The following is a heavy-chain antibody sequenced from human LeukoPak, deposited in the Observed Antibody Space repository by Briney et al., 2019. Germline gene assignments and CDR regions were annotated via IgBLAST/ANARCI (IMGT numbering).Heavy chain of an antibody. CDR2: IYPGDSDT. Sequence: GESLKISCKASGSIFTNYWIGWVRQLPGEGLEWMGIIYPGDSDTRYSPSFQGQVTISADNSINTAYLQWSSLKASDTAIYYCARRLTAEVWGQGTLVTVSS. CDR1: GSIFTNYW. J-gene: IGHJ4*02. CDR3: ARRLTAEV. V-gene: IGHV5-51*01. D-gene: IGHD7-27*01.